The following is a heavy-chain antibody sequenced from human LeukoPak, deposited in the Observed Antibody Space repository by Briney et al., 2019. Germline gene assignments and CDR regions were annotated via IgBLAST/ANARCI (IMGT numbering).Heavy chain of an antibody. CDR2: ISSNGGIT. CDR1: GFTFSSYA. V-gene: IGHV3-64D*06. CDR3: VKDTSMVRGVTTPFDP. Sequence: GGSLRLSCSASGFTFSSYAMHCVRQAPGKGLEYVSAISSNGGITYYADSVKGRFTISRDNSKNPLYLQMSSPRAEDTAVYYCVKDTSMVRGVTTPFDPWRQGTLVTVSS. J-gene: IGHJ5*02. D-gene: IGHD3-10*01.